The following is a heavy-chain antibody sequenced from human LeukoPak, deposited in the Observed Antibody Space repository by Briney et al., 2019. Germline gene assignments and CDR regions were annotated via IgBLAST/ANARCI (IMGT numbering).Heavy chain of an antibody. V-gene: IGHV3-23*01. Sequence: SLRLSCAASGFTFSNYAMSWVRQAPGKGLEWVSTISGSGSTTYNADSVKGRFSISRDNSNNTLYLQMNSPRAEDTAVYYCAKISSGWDMNWGQGTLVTVSS. CDR2: ISGSGSTT. CDR1: GFTFSNYA. J-gene: IGHJ4*02. D-gene: IGHD6-19*01. CDR3: AKISSGWDMN.